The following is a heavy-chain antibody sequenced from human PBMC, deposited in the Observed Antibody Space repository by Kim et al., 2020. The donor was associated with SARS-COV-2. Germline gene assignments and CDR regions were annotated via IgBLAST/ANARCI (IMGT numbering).Heavy chain of an antibody. CDR2: IYYSGST. J-gene: IGHJ6*01. V-gene: IGHV4-39*07. D-gene: IGHD3-10*01. CDR1: GGSISSSSYY. Sequence: SETLSLTCTVSGGSISSSSYYWGWIRQPPGKGLEWIGSIYYSGSTYYNPSLKSRVTISVDTSKNQFSLKLSSVTAADTAVDYCARDRQYYNGSGSYLNY. CDR3: ARDRQYYNGSGSYLNY.